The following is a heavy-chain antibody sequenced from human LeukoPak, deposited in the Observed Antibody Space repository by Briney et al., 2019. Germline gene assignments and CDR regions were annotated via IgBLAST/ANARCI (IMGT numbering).Heavy chain of an antibody. CDR1: GGSFSGYY. CDR2: INHSGST. V-gene: IGHV4-34*01. D-gene: IGHD5-24*01. Sequence: PSETLSLTCAVYGGSFSGYYWSWIRQPPGKGLEWIGEINHSGSTNYNPSLKSRVTISVDTSKNQFSPNLNSVTAADTAVYYCARGRGYNSFDYWGQGTLVTVSS. CDR3: ARGRGYNSFDY. J-gene: IGHJ4*02.